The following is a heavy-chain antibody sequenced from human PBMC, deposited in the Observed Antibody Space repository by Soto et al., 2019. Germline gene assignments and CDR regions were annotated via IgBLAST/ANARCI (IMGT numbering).Heavy chain of an antibody. Sequence: SETLSLTCTVSGGYISSSGYYWGWIRQPPGKGLEWIGTISYSGSTYYNPSLKSRVTISRDNAKNSLYLQMSSLRAEDTAVYYCARVGPPSDVWGQGTTVTVS. V-gene: IGHV4-39*07. CDR1: GGYISSSGYY. J-gene: IGHJ6*02. CDR2: ISYSGST. CDR3: ARVGPPSDV.